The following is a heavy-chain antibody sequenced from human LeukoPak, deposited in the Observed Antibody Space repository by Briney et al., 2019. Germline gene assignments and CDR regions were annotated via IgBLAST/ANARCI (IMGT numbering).Heavy chain of an antibody. CDR2: TVVGSGNT. CDR3: AADSSTSCYGVGECYYYYYGMDV. D-gene: IGHD2-2*01. Sequence: SVKVSCKASGFTFTSSAVQWVRQARGQRLEWIGWTVVGSGNTNYAQKFQERVTITRDMSTSTAYMELSSLRSEDTAVYYCAADSSTSCYGVGECYYYYYGMDVWGKGTTVTVSS. CDR1: GFTFTSSA. V-gene: IGHV1-58*01. J-gene: IGHJ6*04.